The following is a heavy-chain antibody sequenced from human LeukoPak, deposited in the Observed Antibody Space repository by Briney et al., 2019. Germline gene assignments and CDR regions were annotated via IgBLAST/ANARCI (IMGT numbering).Heavy chain of an antibody. CDR2: INHSGST. J-gene: IGHJ4*02. CDR1: GGSFSGYY. V-gene: IGHV4-34*01. Sequence: SETLSLTCAVYGGSFSGYYWRWIRQPPAKELEWMGEINHSGSTNYNPSLKSRVTISVDTSKNQFSLKLSSVTGADTAVYYCARGKWLRSSFDYWGQGTLVTVSS. D-gene: IGHD5-12*01. CDR3: ARGKWLRSSFDY.